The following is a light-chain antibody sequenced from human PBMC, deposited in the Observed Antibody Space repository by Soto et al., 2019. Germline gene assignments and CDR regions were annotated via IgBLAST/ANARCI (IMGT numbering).Light chain of an antibody. CDR3: QQYNSWPLT. CDR2: DIS. V-gene: IGKV3D-15*01. CDR1: QSVSSN. J-gene: IGKJ4*01. Sequence: EIVLTQSPCTLSLSPGERATLSCRASQSVSSNLAWYQQKPGQPPRLLIYDISTRATGIPTRFSGSGSGTEFTLTISSLQSEDFAVYYCQQYNSWPLTFGGGTKVDIK.